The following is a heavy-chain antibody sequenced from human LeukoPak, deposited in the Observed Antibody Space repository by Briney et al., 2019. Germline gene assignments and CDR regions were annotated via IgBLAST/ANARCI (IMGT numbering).Heavy chain of an antibody. CDR3: AKQSYARSLGE. J-gene: IGHJ4*02. Sequence: GGSLRLSCAMSGFPFSDFSMSWVRQAPGKGLEWISTTNSGGTSTYYVESVKGRFTISRDNSKNTLYLQMSSLRVEDTAVYYCAKQSYARSLGEGGPGTLVSVSS. V-gene: IGHV3-23*01. CDR2: TNSGGTST. CDR1: GFPFSDFS. D-gene: IGHD2-8*01.